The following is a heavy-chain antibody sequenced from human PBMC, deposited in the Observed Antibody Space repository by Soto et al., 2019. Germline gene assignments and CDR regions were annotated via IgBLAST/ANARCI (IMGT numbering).Heavy chain of an antibody. CDR1: GFTFSSYA. V-gene: IGHV3-30-3*01. Sequence: GGSLRLSCAASGFTFSSYAMHWVRQAPGKGLEWVAVISYDGSNKYYADSVKGRFTISRDNSKNTLYLQMNSLRAEDTAVYYCARAPYSSGSWGYNWFDPWGQGTLVTVSS. CDR3: ARAPYSSGSWGYNWFDP. CDR2: ISYDGSNK. D-gene: IGHD6-19*01. J-gene: IGHJ5*02.